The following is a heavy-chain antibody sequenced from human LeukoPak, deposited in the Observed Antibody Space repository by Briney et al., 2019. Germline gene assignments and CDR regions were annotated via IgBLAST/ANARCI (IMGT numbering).Heavy chain of an antibody. CDR3: TNMDV. V-gene: IGHV6-1*01. J-gene: IGHJ6*03. CDR2: TYYRSKWHN. Sequence: SQTLSLTCAISGDSVSSNSATWKWIRQSPSRGLEWLGRTYYRSKWHNEYSVSVKSRITVNPDTSKNKFSLQLNSVTPEDTAVYYCTNMDVWGKGTTVTVSS. CDR1: GDSVSSNSAT.